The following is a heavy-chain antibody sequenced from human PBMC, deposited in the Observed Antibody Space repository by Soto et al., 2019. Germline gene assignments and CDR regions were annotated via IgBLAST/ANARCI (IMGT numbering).Heavy chain of an antibody. D-gene: IGHD3-22*01. Sequence: QVQLVQCGAEVKKPGASVKVSCKASGYTFTSYGISWVRQAPGQGLEWMGWISAYNGNTNYAQKLQGRVTMTTDTSTSTAYMELRSLRSDDTAVYYCAILYYDSSGYYYDYFDYWGQGTLVTVSS. CDR1: GYTFTSYG. J-gene: IGHJ4*02. CDR3: AILYYDSSGYYYDYFDY. V-gene: IGHV1-18*01. CDR2: ISAYNGNT.